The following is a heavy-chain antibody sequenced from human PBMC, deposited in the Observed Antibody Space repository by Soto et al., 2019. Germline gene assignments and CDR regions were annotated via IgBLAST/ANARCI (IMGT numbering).Heavy chain of an antibody. D-gene: IGHD6-13*01. Sequence: SETLSLTCAVYGGSFSGYYWSWIRQPPGKGLEWIGEINHSGSTNYNPSLKSRVTISVDTSKNQFSLKLSSVSAADTAVYYCAYWYTSSWYNFDYCGQGPLVTVYS. CDR3: AYWYTSSWYNFDY. CDR2: INHSGST. CDR1: GGSFSGYY. V-gene: IGHV4-34*01. J-gene: IGHJ4*02.